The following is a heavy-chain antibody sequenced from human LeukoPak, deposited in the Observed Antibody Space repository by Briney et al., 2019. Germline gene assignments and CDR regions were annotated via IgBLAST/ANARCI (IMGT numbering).Heavy chain of an antibody. CDR2: IYHSGST. J-gene: IGHJ2*01. CDR3: ARGSYCTNGVCRFWYFDL. Sequence: SETLSLTYTVSGYSISSGYYWGWIRQPPGKGLEWIGSIYHSGSTNYNPSLKSRVTISVDTSKNQFSLKLSSVTAADTAVYYCARGSYCTNGVCRFWYFDLWGRGTLVTVSS. V-gene: IGHV4-38-2*02. CDR1: GYSISSGYY. D-gene: IGHD2-8*01.